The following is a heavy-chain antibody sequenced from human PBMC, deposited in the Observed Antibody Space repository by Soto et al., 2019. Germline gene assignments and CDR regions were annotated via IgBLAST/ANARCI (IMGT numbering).Heavy chain of an antibody. D-gene: IGHD6-13*01. CDR2: INHSGST. J-gene: IGHJ6*02. Sequence: PSETLSLTCAVYGGSFSGYYWSWIRQPPGKGLEWIGEINHSGSTNYNPSLKSRVTISVDTSKNQFSLKLSSVTAADTAVYYCARVKGSWYGPYYYYYGMDVWGQGTTVT. CDR1: GGSFSGYY. V-gene: IGHV4-34*01. CDR3: ARVKGSWYGPYYYYYGMDV.